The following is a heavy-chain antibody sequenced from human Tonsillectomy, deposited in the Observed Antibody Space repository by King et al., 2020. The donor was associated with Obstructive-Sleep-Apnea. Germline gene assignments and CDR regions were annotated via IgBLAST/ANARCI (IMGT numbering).Heavy chain of an antibody. D-gene: IGHD3-3*01. CDR1: GGSISSSSYY. V-gene: IGHV4-39*07. J-gene: IGHJ6*02. CDR2: IYYSGST. CDR3: AREFYDFWSGYSLVYGMAV. Sequence: QLQESGPGLVKPSETLSLTCTVSGGSISSSSYYWGWIRQPPGKGLEWIGSIYYSGSTYYNPSLKSRVTISVDTSKNQFSLKLSSVTAADTAVYYCAREFYDFWSGYSLVYGMAVWGQGTTVTVSS.